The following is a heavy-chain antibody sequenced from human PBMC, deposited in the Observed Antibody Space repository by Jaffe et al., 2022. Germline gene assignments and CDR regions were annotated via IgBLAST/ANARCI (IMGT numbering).Heavy chain of an antibody. Sequence: EVQLVESGGGLVQPGGSLRLSCAASGFTFSSYWMSWVRQAPGKGLEWVANIKQDGSEKYYVDSVKGRFTISRDNAKNSLYLQMNSLRAEDTAVYYCARGYDFWSGYYTPLDFDIWGQGTMVTVSS. CDR2: IKQDGSEK. CDR3: ARGYDFWSGYYTPLDFDI. D-gene: IGHD3-3*01. V-gene: IGHV3-7*01. CDR1: GFTFSSYW. J-gene: IGHJ3*02.